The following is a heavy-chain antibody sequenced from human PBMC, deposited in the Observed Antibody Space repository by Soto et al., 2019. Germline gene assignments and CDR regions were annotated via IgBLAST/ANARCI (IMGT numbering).Heavy chain of an antibody. D-gene: IGHD3-16*01. J-gene: IGHJ4*02. Sequence: EVQLVESGGGLVKPGGSLTLSCAASGFTFNNAWMSWVRQAPGKGLEWVGRIKSKTDGGTTDYAAPVKGRFSISRDDSKSTLYLQMNSLKAEDTAVYFCATHLGEFFPLEYWGQGTLVAVSS. CDR1: GFTFNNAW. V-gene: IGHV3-15*01. CDR3: ATHLGEFFPLEY. CDR2: IKSKTDGGTT.